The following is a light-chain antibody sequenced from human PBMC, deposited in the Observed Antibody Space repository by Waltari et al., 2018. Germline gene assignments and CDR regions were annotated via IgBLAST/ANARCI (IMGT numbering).Light chain of an antibody. CDR2: EDY. J-gene: IGLJ3*02. CDR1: SSNIGTNY. Sequence: QSVLPQPPSMSAAPGQRVTISCSGSSSNIGTNYVSWYQQLPGTAPKLLLYEDYRRPSGIPDRFSGSKSGTSATLGITGLQTGDEADYYCAAWDSSLSGWAFGGGTKLTVL. V-gene: IGLV1-51*02. CDR3: AAWDSSLSGWA.